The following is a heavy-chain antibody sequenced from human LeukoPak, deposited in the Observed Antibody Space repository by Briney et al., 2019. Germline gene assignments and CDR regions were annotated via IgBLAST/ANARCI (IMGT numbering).Heavy chain of an antibody. J-gene: IGHJ4*02. V-gene: IGHV4-59*01. D-gene: IGHD3-22*01. CDR1: GGSISSYY. CDR2: IYYSGST. Sequence: SETLSLTCTVSGGSISSYYWSWIRQPPGKGLEWIGYIYYSGSTNYNPSLKSRVTISVDTSKNQFSLKLSSVTAADTAVYYCARDDSSGYYYVWGQGTLVTVSS. CDR3: ARDDSSGYYYV.